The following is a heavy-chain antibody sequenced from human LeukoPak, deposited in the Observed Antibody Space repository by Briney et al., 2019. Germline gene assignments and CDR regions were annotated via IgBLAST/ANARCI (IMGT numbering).Heavy chain of an antibody. D-gene: IGHD3-10*01. Sequence: HPSETLSLTCTVSGGSISSYYWSWIRQPPGKGLEWIGYIYYSGSTNYNPSLKSRVTISVDTSKNQFSLKLSSVTAADTAVYYCASSGTHSFDYWGQGTLVTVSS. J-gene: IGHJ4*02. CDR1: GGSISSYY. CDR2: IYYSGST. CDR3: ASSGTHSFDY. V-gene: IGHV4-59*01.